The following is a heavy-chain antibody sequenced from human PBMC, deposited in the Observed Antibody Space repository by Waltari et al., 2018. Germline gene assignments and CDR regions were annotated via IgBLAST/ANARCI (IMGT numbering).Heavy chain of an antibody. Sequence: QVQLQQWGAGLLKPSETLSLTCAVYGGSFSGYYWSWIRQPPGKGLEWIGEINHSGSTYYNPSLKSRVTISVDTSKNQFSLKLSSVTAADTAVYYCARHWNYLVIDYWGQGTLVTVSS. CDR1: GGSFSGYY. CDR2: INHSGST. J-gene: IGHJ4*02. CDR3: ARHWNYLVIDY. D-gene: IGHD1-7*01. V-gene: IGHV4-34*01.